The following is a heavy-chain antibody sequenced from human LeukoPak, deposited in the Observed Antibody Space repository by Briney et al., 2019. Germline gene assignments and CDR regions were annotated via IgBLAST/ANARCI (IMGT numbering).Heavy chain of an antibody. D-gene: IGHD3-22*01. V-gene: IGHV4-34*01. CDR3: ARGLQYYYDSSGYSGNWFDP. J-gene: IGHJ5*02. Sequence: TSETLSLTCAVYGGSFSGYYWSWIRQPPGKGLEWIGYIYHSGSTYYNPSLKSRVTISVDRSKNQFSLKLSSVTAADTAVYYCARGLQYYYDSSGYSGNWFDPWGQGTLVTVSS. CDR1: GGSFSGYY. CDR2: IYHSGST.